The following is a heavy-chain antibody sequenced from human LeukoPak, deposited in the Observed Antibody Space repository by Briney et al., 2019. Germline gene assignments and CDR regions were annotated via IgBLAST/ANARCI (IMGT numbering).Heavy chain of an antibody. CDR3: ARDPPMIVVVKEDAFDI. Sequence: PGGSLRLSCAASGFTFSSYSMNWVRQAPGKGLEWVSSISSSSSYIYYADSVKGRFTISRDNAKNSLYLQMNSLRAEDTAVYYCARDPPMIVVVKEDAFDIWGQGTMVTVSS. CDR1: GFTFSSYS. CDR2: ISSSSSYI. V-gene: IGHV3-21*01. D-gene: IGHD3-22*01. J-gene: IGHJ3*02.